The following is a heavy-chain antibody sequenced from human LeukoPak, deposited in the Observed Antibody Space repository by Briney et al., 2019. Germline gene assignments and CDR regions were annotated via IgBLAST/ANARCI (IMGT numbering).Heavy chain of an antibody. CDR3: AKGGYCSGGSCKAATATFDY. Sequence: PGGSLRLSCAASGFTFSSYGMHWVRQAPGKGLEWVAFIRYDGSNKYYADSVKGRFTISRDNSKNTLYLQMNSLRAEDTAVYYCAKGGYCSGGSCKAATATFDYWGQGTLVTVSS. D-gene: IGHD2-15*01. V-gene: IGHV3-30*02. CDR1: GFTFSSYG. J-gene: IGHJ4*02. CDR2: IRYDGSNK.